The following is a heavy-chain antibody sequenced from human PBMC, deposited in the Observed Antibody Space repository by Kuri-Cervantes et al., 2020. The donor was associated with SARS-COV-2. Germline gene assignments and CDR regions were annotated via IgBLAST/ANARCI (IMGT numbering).Heavy chain of an antibody. D-gene: IGHD1-26*01. CDR3: ARGYYSHFDY. CDR2: ISVWNRNT. V-gene: IGHV1-18*04. CDR1: GYTFITYG. J-gene: IGHJ4*02. Sequence: GESLKISCKASGYTFITYGLSWVRQAPGQGLEWLGWISVWNRNTDYAQKVQGRVTMTTDTSTSTAYMELRSLRSDDTAVYFCARGYYSHFDYWGQGTLVTVSS.